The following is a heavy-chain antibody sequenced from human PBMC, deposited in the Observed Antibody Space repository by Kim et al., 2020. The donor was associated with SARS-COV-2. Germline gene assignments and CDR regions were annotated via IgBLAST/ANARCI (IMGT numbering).Heavy chain of an antibody. CDR3: AKDALVGSSCWYVASAYYYGMDV. V-gene: IGHV3-23*03. Sequence: GGSLRLSCAASGFTFSSYAMSWVRQAPGKGLEWVSVIYSGGSSTYYADSVKGRFTISRDNSKNTLYLQMNSLRAEDTAVYYCAKDALVGSSCWYVASAYYYGMDVWGQGTTVTVSS. D-gene: IGHD6-13*01. CDR2: IYSGGSST. J-gene: IGHJ6*02. CDR1: GFTFSSYA.